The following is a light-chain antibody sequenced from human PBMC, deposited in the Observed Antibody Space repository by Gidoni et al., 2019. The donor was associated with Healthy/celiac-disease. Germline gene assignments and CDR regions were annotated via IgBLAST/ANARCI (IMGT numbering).Light chain of an antibody. CDR3: QQYDNLPFT. CDR1: QDISNY. J-gene: IGKJ3*01. Sequence: DIQMTQSPSSLSASVGDRVTITCQASQDISNYLNWYQQKPGKAPKLLIYDASRFSGRGSGTDFTFTISSLQPEDIATYYCQQYDNLPFTFGPGTKVDIK. CDR2: DA. V-gene: IGKV1-33*01.